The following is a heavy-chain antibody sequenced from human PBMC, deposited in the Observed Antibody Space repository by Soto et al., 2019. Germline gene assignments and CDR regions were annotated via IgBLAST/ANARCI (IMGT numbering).Heavy chain of an antibody. Sequence: EVQLVESGGGLVQPGRSLRLSCAASGFTFDDYAMHWVRQAPGKGLEWVSGISWNSGSIGYADSVKGRFTISRDNAKNSLYLQMNSLIAEDTALYYCAKDHLSLRYFDWSFDYWGQGTLVTVSS. CDR2: ISWNSGSI. CDR3: AKDHLSLRYFDWSFDY. V-gene: IGHV3-9*01. J-gene: IGHJ4*02. CDR1: GFTFDDYA. D-gene: IGHD3-9*01.